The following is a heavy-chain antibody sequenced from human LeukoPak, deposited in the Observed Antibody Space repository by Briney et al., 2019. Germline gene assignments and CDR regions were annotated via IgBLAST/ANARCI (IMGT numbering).Heavy chain of an antibody. CDR1: GGTFSSYA. D-gene: IGHD1-26*01. Sequence: SVTVSCKASGGTFSSYAISWVRQAPGQGLEWMGGIIPIFGTANYAQKFQGRVTITADESTSTAYMELSSLRSEDTAVYYCARGQTAGDGGSHAYWGQGTLVTVSS. CDR2: IIPIFGTA. V-gene: IGHV1-69*01. J-gene: IGHJ4*02. CDR3: ARGQTAGDGGSHAY.